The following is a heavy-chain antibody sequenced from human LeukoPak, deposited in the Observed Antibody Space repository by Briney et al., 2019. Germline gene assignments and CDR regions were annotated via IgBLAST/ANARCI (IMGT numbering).Heavy chain of an antibody. CDR3: ARGCSVPAASAYYYGMDV. CDR1: GYTFTSYD. D-gene: IGHD2-2*01. J-gene: IGHJ6*02. Sequence: GASVKVSCKASGYTFTSYDINWVRQATGQGLEWMGWMNPNSGITGYAQKFQGRVTMTRNTSISTAYMELSSLRSEDTAVYYCARGCSVPAASAYYYGMDVWGQGTTVTVSS. V-gene: IGHV1-8*01. CDR2: MNPNSGIT.